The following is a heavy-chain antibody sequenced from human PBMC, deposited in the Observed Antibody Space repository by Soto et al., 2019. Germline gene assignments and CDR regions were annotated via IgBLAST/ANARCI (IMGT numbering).Heavy chain of an antibody. Sequence: ASVKASCKASGYTFTSYDINRVRQATGQGLEWLGWMNPNSGNRGYAQKFQGRVTMTRNTSISTAYMELSSLISEDTAVYYCARAGYVTWLRVYDYYVMAVWGQGTTVTVSS. CDR3: ARAGYVTWLRVYDYYVMAV. D-gene: IGHD5-12*01. CDR1: GYTFTSYD. CDR2: MNPNSGNR. J-gene: IGHJ6*02. V-gene: IGHV1-8*01.